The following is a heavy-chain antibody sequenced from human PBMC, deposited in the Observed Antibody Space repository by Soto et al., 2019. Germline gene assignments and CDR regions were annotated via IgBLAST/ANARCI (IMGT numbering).Heavy chain of an antibody. J-gene: IGHJ4*02. V-gene: IGHV4-59*01. CDR3: ARGTGGYDY. CDR1: GVSIISYY. D-gene: IGHD1-1*01. Sequence: PSETLSLTCTVSGVSIISYYWSLIRQPPGKGLEWIGYIYYSGDTNYNPSLKSRLTISVDTSKNQFSLKLSSVTAADTAVYYCARGTGGYDYWGQGTLVTVSS. CDR2: IYYSGDT.